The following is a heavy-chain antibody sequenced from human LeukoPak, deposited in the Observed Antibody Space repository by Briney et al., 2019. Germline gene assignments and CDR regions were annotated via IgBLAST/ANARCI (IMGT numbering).Heavy chain of an antibody. CDR3: ARVHTWGIAAAGLDY. D-gene: IGHD6-13*01. CDR2: RSYDGSNK. CDR1: GFTFSSYA. J-gene: IGHJ4*02. V-gene: IGHV3-30-3*01. Sequence: GGSLKLSCAASGFTFSSYAMHWVRQAPGKGLEWVAVRSYDGSNKYYADSVKGRFTISRDNSKNTLYLQMNSLRAEDTAVYYCARVHTWGIAAAGLDYWGQGTLVTVSS.